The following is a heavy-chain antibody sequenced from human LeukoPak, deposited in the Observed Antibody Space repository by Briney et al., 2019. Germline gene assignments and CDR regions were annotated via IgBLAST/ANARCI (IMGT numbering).Heavy chain of an antibody. V-gene: IGHV1-18*01. J-gene: IGHJ4*02. D-gene: IGHD3-22*01. CDR2: ISAYNGNT. Sequence: GASVKVSCKASGYTFTSFGISWVRQAPGQGLEWMGWISAYNGNTNYAQKLQGRVTMTTDTSTSTAYKELRSLRAEDTAVYYCARDRAEYLGLLPNDYWGQGTLVTVSS. CDR3: ARDRAEYLGLLPNDY. CDR1: GYTFTSFG.